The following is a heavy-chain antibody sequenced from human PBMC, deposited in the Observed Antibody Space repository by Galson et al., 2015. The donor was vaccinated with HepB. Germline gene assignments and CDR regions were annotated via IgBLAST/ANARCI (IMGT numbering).Heavy chain of an antibody. J-gene: IGHJ2*01. Sequence: SLRLSCAASGFTFSSYWMSWVRQAPGKGLEWVANIKQDRSEKYYVDSVKGRFTISRDNAKNSLYLQMNSLRAEDTAVYYCARDCTSTSCYRSWYFDLWGRGTLVTVSS. CDR1: GFTFSSYW. CDR3: ARDCTSTSCYRSWYFDL. D-gene: IGHD2-2*01. V-gene: IGHV3-7*01. CDR2: IKQDRSEK.